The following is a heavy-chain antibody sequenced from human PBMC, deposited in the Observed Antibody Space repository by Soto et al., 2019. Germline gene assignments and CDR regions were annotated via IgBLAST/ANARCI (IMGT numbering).Heavy chain of an antibody. Sequence: PGGSLRLSCAASGFTFSSYSMNWVRQAPGKGLEWVSSISSSSYIYYADSVKGRFTISRDNAKNSLYLQMNSLRAEDTAVYYCARITAGWYYYYGMDVWGQGTTVTVSS. CDR3: ARITAGWYYYYGMDV. V-gene: IGHV3-21*01. CDR2: ISSSSYI. D-gene: IGHD6-25*01. J-gene: IGHJ6*02. CDR1: GFTFSSYS.